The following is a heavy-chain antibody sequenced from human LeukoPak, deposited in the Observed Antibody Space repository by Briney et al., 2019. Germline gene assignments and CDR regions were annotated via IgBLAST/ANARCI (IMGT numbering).Heavy chain of an antibody. CDR2: VSGGGDYT. CDR3: AKYGPQDSGSSHFDY. V-gene: IGHV3-23*01. J-gene: IGHJ4*02. D-gene: IGHD1-26*01. Sequence: GGSLRLSCVGSGFTSIAYALTWARQAPGKGLEWVSAVSGGGDYTYYADSVKGRFTISRDNSKNTQYLQMNSLRAEDTAVYYCAKYGPQDSGSSHFDYWGQGALVTVSS. CDR1: GFTSIAYA.